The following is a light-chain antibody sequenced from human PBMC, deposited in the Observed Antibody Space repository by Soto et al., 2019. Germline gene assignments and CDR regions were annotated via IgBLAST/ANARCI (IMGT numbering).Light chain of an antibody. CDR2: GAS. J-gene: IGKJ5*01. CDR3: QQYGGTPPIT. Sequence: EIILTQSPDTLCLSPGERATLSCRASQTVSSNYLAWCQQRPGQAPRFLIYGASSRATGIPDRFSGSGSGTDFTLTISRLEPEDFAVYYCQQYGGTPPITFGQGTRREIK. V-gene: IGKV3-20*01. CDR1: QTVSSNY.